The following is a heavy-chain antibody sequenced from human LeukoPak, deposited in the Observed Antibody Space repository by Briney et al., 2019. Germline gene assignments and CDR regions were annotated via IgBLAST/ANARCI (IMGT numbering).Heavy chain of an antibody. V-gene: IGHV4-31*03. D-gene: IGHD4-11*01. CDR3: AREGNYGAPGFQH. CDR1: GGSISSGGYY. J-gene: IGHJ1*01. CDR2: IYYSGST. Sequence: SETLSLTCTVSGGSISSGGYYWSWIRQHPGKGLEWIGYIYYSGSTYYNPSLKSRVTISVDTSKNQFSLKLSSVTAADTAVYYCAREGNYGAPGFQHWGQGTLVTVSS.